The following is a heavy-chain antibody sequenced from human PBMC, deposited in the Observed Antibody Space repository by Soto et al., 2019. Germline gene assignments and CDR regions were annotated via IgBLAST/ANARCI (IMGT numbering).Heavy chain of an antibody. CDR2: IYYSGST. D-gene: IGHD2-2*01. CDR3: ARSSTSANYFDY. Sequence: QVQLQESGPGLVKPSQTLSLTCTVSGGSISSGGYYWSWIRQHPGKGLEWIGYIYYSGSTYYNPSLKSRVTISVDTSKNQLSLKLTSVPAADPAVYYCARSSTSANYFDYWGQGTLVTVSS. J-gene: IGHJ4*02. CDR1: GGSISSGGYY. V-gene: IGHV4-31*03.